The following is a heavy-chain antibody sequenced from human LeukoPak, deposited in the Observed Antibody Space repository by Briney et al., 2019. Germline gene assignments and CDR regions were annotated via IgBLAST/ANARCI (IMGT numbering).Heavy chain of an antibody. J-gene: IGHJ4*02. V-gene: IGHV4-31*11. D-gene: IGHD2-21*02. CDR2: IYYSGST. CDR3: ARAADTAYFDY. Sequence: SETLSLTCAVYGGSFSGYYWSWIRQHPGKGLEWIGYIYYSGSTYYNPSLKSRVTISVDTSKNQFSLKLSSVTAADTAVYYCARAADTAYFDYWGQGTLVTVSS. CDR1: GGSFSGYY.